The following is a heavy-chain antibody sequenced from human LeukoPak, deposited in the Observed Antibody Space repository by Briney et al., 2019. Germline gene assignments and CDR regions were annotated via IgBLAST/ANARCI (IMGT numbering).Heavy chain of an antibody. V-gene: IGHV3-72*01. CDR1: GFDFTEHE. Sequence: GGSLRLSCAASGFDFTEHEMDSVRHTPRNALKSLARIRYKNQGLTTEYAASVRGRFAISRDDSSNSLHLQMNRLKTEDTAVYYCVQPSQGHFQNWGQGSLVTVSS. CDR3: VQPSQGHFQN. CDR2: IRYKNQGLTT. D-gene: IGHD1-14*01. J-gene: IGHJ1*01.